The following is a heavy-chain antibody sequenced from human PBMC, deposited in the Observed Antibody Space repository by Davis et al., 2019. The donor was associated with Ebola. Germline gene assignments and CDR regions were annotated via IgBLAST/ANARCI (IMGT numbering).Heavy chain of an antibody. D-gene: IGHD2-2*01. CDR2: IGTAGDT. CDR3: ARGYCSSTSCYDRRDYYYYGMDV. J-gene: IGHJ6*04. Sequence: PGGSLRLSCAASGFTFSSYDMHWVRQATGKGLEWVSAIGTAGDTYYPGSVKGRFTISRENAKNSLYLQMNSLRAGDTAVYHCARGYCSSTSCYDRRDYYYYGMDVWGKGTTVTVSS. V-gene: IGHV3-13*01. CDR1: GFTFSSYD.